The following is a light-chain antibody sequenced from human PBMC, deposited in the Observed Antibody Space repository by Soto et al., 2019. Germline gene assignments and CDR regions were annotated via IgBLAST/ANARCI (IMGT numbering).Light chain of an antibody. J-gene: IGKJ3*01. CDR3: QQYDTSPFT. Sequence: EIVLTQSPGTLSLSPGERATLSCRASQSVYSNYLAWYQQKPGQTPRLLIYGASSRATGIPDRFSGSGSGIDFTLTISRLETEDFAVYYCQQYDTSPFTFGPGTKVDVK. CDR1: QSVYSNY. V-gene: IGKV3-20*01. CDR2: GAS.